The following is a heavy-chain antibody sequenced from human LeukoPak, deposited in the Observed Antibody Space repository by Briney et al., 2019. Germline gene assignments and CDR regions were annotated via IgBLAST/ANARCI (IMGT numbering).Heavy chain of an antibody. Sequence: GGSLRLSCAASGFTVSSNYMSWVRQAPGKGLEWVSVIYSGGSIYYADSVKGRFTISRDNSKNTLYLQMNSLRAEDTAVYYCARDPPGAVRGYDSYWGQGTLVTVSS. V-gene: IGHV3-53*01. D-gene: IGHD5-12*01. CDR3: ARDPPGAVRGYDSY. CDR1: GFTVSSNY. J-gene: IGHJ4*02. CDR2: IYSGGSI.